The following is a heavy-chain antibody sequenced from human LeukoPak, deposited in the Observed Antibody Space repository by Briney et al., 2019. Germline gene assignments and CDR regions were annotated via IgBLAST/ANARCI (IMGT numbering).Heavy chain of an antibody. CDR1: GYTFTSYG. J-gene: IGHJ4*02. D-gene: IGHD5-12*01. CDR3: ARELRIVGSGYDLGY. V-gene: IGHV1-18*03. CDR2: ISAYNGNT. Sequence: ASVKVSCKASGYTFTSYGISWVRQAPGQGLEWMGWISAYNGNTNYAQKLQGRVTMTTDTSTSTAYMELSSLRSEDMAVYYCARELRIVGSGYDLGYWGQGTLVTVSS.